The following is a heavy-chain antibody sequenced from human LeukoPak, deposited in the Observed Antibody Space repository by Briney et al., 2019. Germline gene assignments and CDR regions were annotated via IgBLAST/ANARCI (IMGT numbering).Heavy chain of an antibody. CDR2: IYHSGST. CDR3: ARDGLLGSSGYMNYWYFDL. Sequence: SQTLSLTCAVSGGSISSGGYSWSWIRQPPGKGLEWIGYIYHSGSTYYNPSLKSRVTISVDRSKNQFSLKLSSVTAADTAVYYCARDGLLGSSGYMNYWYFDLWGRGTLVTVSS. V-gene: IGHV4-30-2*01. J-gene: IGHJ2*01. D-gene: IGHD3-22*01. CDR1: GGSISSGGYS.